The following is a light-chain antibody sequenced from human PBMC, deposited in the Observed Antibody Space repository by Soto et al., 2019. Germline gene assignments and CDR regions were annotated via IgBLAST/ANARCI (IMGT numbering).Light chain of an antibody. CDR1: SSDVGGYNY. J-gene: IGLJ1*01. CDR2: EVT. V-gene: IGLV2-14*01. Sequence: QSALTQPASVSGSPGQSIAISCTGSSSDVGGYNYVSWYQQHPGKAPQLIIYEVTNRPSGVSNRFSGSKSGNTASLTISGLQAEDEADYYCGSYTSSSTRVFGTGTKLTVL. CDR3: GSYTSSSTRV.